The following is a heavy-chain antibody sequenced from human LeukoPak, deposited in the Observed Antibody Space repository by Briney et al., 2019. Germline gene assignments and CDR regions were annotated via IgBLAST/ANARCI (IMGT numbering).Heavy chain of an antibody. J-gene: IGHJ4*02. CDR3: VPTDSSGLD. CDR2: TNTDGSST. CDR1: GFTFKHYW. Sequence: GGSLRLSCEASGFTFKHYWMHWVRQAPGKGLVWVSRTNTDGSSTSYVDSVKGRFTISRDNAKNTMYLQMNSLRAEDTAMYYCVPTDSSGLDWGQGTLVTVSS. D-gene: IGHD3-22*01. V-gene: IGHV3-74*01.